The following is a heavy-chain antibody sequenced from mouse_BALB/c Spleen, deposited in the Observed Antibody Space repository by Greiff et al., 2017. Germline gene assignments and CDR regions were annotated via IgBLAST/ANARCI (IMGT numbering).Heavy chain of an antibody. CDR2: ISCYNGAT. CDR3: ARSGYEREYYFDY. J-gene: IGHJ2*01. Sequence: LVKTGASVKISCKASGYSFTGYYMHWVKQSHGKSLEWIGYISCYNGATSYNQKFKGKATFTVDTSSSTAYMQFNSLTSEDSAVYYCARSGYEREYYFDYWGQGTTRTVSS. V-gene: IGHV1S34*01. CDR1: GYSFTGYY. D-gene: IGHD2-2*01.